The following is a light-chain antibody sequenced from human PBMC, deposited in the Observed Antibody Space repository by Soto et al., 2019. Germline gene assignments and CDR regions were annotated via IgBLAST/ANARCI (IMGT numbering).Light chain of an antibody. CDR2: GAS. Sequence: DIVLTQSPGTLSLSPGERATLSCRASQSVSSSYLAWYQQKPGQAPRLLIYGASSRATGIPARFSGSGSGTDFTLTISSLEPEDFAVYYCQQRSNWPRLTFGGGTKVDIK. J-gene: IGKJ4*01. V-gene: IGKV3D-20*02. CDR1: QSVSSSY. CDR3: QQRSNWPRLT.